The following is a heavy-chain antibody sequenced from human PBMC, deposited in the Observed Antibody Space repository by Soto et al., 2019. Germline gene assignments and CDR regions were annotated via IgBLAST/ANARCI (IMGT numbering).Heavy chain of an antibody. V-gene: IGHV3-23*01. CDR3: AKDGPGRSWCSSTSCYGLFDY. J-gene: IGHJ4*02. D-gene: IGHD2-2*01. CDR1: GFTFSSYA. Sequence: GGSLRLSCAASGFTFSSYAMSWVRQAPGKGLEWVSAISGSGGSTYYADSVKGRFTISRDNSKNTLYLQMNSLRAEDTAVYYCAKDGPGRSWCSSTSCYGLFDYWGQGTLVTVSS. CDR2: ISGSGGST.